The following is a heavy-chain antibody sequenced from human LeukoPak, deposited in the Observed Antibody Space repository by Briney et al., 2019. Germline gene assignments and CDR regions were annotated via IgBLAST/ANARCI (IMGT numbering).Heavy chain of an antibody. CDR1: GFTFSSYA. D-gene: IGHD3-10*01. Sequence: GGSLRLSCAASGFTFSSYAMRWVRQAPGKGLEWVSAISGSGGSTYYADSVKGRFTISRDNSKNTLYLQMNSLRAEDTAVYYCAKEYGSGSYVGYAFEIWGQGTMVTVSS. J-gene: IGHJ3*02. V-gene: IGHV3-23*01. CDR2: ISGSGGST. CDR3: AKEYGSGSYVGYAFEI.